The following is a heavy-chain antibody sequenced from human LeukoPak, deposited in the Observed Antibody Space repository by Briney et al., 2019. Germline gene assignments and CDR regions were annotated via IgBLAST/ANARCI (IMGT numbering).Heavy chain of an antibody. CDR3: ARKVVAATAGWFDP. V-gene: IGHV3-11*04. D-gene: IGHD2-15*01. Sequence: GGALRLSCAASGFTYSDYYMSWIRQAPGKELEWVSYISSSGSTIYYADSVKGRFTISRDNAKNSLYLQMNSLRAEDTAVYYCARKVVAATAGWFDPWGQGTLVTVSS. CDR1: GFTYSDYY. J-gene: IGHJ5*02. CDR2: ISSSGSTI.